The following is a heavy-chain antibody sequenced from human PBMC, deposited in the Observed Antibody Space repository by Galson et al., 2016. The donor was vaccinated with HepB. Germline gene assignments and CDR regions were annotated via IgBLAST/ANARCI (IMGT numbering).Heavy chain of an antibody. J-gene: IGHJ4*02. CDR2: IYPSGGST. V-gene: IGHV1-46*01. Sequence: SVKVSCKASGYTFTSYYIHWVRQAPGQGLEWMGIIYPSGGSTNYAQKFQGRVTMTRDTSTSTVYMELRSLRSEDTAVYYCARAVDTAMVGDYWGQGTLVTVSS. CDR3: ARAVDTAMVGDY. D-gene: IGHD5-18*01. CDR1: GYTFTSYY.